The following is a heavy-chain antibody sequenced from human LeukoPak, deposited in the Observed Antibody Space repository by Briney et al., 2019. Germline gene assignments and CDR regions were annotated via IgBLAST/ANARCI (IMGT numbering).Heavy chain of an antibody. CDR2: IHNSGTT. CDR3: ARRYYYNVGSFPFDF. D-gene: IGHD2/OR15-2a*01. V-gene: IGHV4-34*01. CDR1: GGLFSGYF. J-gene: IGHJ4*02. Sequence: SETLPLTCAVSGGLFSGYFWSWIRQSSGKGLELIGEIHNSGTTNYNPSLNSRVTISEDTAKNQFYLNMSSVTAADTAVYYCARRYYYNVGSFPFDFWGQGTLVTVSS.